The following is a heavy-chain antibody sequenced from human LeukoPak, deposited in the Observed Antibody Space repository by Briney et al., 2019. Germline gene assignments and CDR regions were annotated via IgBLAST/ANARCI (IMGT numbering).Heavy chain of an antibody. J-gene: IGHJ4*02. CDR3: ARAPGGYYYDSSGYYFDY. CDR2: INPNSGGT. Sequence: GASVKVSCKASGYTFTGYYMHWVRQAPGQGLEWMGWINPNSGGTNYAQKFQGRVTMTRDTSISTAYMELSRLRSDDTAVYYCARAPGGYYYDSSGYYFDYWGQGTLVTVSS. D-gene: IGHD3-22*01. V-gene: IGHV1-2*02. CDR1: GYTFTGYY.